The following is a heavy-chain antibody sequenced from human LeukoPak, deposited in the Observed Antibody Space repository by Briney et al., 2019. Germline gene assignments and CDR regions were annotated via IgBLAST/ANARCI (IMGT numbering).Heavy chain of an antibody. D-gene: IGHD2-15*01. CDR1: GFTFSNYA. V-gene: IGHV3-23*01. CDR2: ISGSGGST. J-gene: IGHJ4*02. Sequence: GGSLRLSCAASGFTFSNYAMSWVRQAPGKGLEWVSVISGSGGSTYHADSVKGRFTISRDNSNNTLYLQMNSLRAEDTATYYCAKVRSAVVAAATNYWGQGTLVTVSS. CDR3: AKVRSAVVAAATNY.